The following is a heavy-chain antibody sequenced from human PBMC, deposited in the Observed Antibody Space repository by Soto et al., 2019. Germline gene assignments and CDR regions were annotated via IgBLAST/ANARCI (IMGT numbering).Heavy chain of an antibody. V-gene: IGHV4-59*01. J-gene: IGHJ6*03. CDR2: FFSIGST. CDR3: ARSLRQYYYYYYMDV. Sequence: SETLSLTCTVSGGSISSYYWSWIRQPPGNGLEWFGYFFSIGSTTYNPSLKIRVTISVDTSKNQFSLKLSFVTAADTALYYCARSLRQYYYYYYMDVWGKGTTVTVSS. CDR1: GGSISSYY. D-gene: IGHD3-16*02.